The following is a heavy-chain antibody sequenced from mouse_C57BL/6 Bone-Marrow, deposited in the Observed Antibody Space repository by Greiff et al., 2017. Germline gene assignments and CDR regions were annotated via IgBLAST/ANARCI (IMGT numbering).Heavy chain of an antibody. CDR3: ASDYYYGSSYGFAY. CDR1: GYTFTSYW. V-gene: IGHV1-72*01. J-gene: IGHJ3*01. Sequence: SCKASGYTFTSYWMHWVKQRPGRGLEWIGRIDPNSGGTKYNEKFKSKATLTVDKPSSTAYMQLSSLTSEDSAVYYCASDYYYGSSYGFAYWGQGTLVTVSA. D-gene: IGHD1-1*01. CDR2: IDPNSGGT.